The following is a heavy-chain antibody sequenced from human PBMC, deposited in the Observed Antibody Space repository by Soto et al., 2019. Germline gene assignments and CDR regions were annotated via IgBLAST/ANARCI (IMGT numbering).Heavy chain of an antibody. Sequence: GASVKVSCKASGYTVTSYYMHWVRQAPGQGLEWMGIINPSGGSTSYAQKFQGRVTMTRDTSTSTVYMELSSLRSEDTAVYYCARDYYDSSGYYPDAFDIWGQGTMVTVSS. CDR3: ARDYYDSSGYYPDAFDI. CDR1: GYTVTSYY. CDR2: INPSGGST. V-gene: IGHV1-46*01. D-gene: IGHD3-22*01. J-gene: IGHJ3*02.